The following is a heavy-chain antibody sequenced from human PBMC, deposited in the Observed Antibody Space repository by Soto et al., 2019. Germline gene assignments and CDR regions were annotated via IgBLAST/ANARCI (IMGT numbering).Heavy chain of an antibody. J-gene: IGHJ4*02. CDR2: VNAGDGSA. CDR1: GFTFTLHY. V-gene: IGHV1-46*01. CDR3: ARERDSFDY. D-gene: IGHD3-22*01. Sequence: QVQLVQSGAEVREPGASGKVSCKTSGFTFTLHYIHWVRQAPGQGLEWVGRVNAGDGSATYAREFRDKVSMTWDTSTSTVYLDLNSLKSEDTAIYYCARERDSFDYWGQGTLVSVSP.